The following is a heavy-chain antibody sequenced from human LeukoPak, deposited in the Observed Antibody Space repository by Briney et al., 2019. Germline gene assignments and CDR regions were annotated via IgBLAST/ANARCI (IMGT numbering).Heavy chain of an antibody. Sequence: PGGSLRLSCAASGFTFSDYYKSWIRQAPGKGLEWVSYISSSSSYTNYADSVKGRFTISRDNAKNSLYLQMNSLRAEDTAVYYCARGDYGDYESEVSWGQGTLVTVSS. CDR2: ISSSSSYT. D-gene: IGHD4-17*01. CDR1: GFTFSDYY. CDR3: ARGDYGDYESEVS. J-gene: IGHJ4*02. V-gene: IGHV3-11*06.